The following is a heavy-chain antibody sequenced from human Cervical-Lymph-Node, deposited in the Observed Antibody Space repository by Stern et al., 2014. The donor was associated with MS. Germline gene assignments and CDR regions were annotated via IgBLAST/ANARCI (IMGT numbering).Heavy chain of an antibody. CDR2: VDYDDDK. CDR1: GFSLADPPMS. CDR3: ARIADRSGSSFQY. V-gene: IGHV2-70*04. J-gene: IGHJ4*02. D-gene: IGHD3-10*01. Sequence: QVTLKESGPALLKPTRTLSLTCTFSGFSLADPPMSVSWFRRPPGKALEWLARVDYDDDKFYTTSLESRLTISKDTSRNQVVLKMTNMDPVDTGMYYCARIADRSGSSFQYWGQGISVIVSS.